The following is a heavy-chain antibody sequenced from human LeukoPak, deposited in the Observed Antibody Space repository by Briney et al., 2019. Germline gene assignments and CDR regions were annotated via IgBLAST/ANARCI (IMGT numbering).Heavy chain of an antibody. CDR3: ARVRAGYMDV. V-gene: IGHV1-8*03. J-gene: IGHJ6*03. D-gene: IGHD3-10*01. Sequence: ASVAVSCKASGYTFTSYDINRVRQATGQGLEWMGWMNPNSGNTGYAQKFQGRVTITRNTSISTAYMELSSLRSEDTAVYYCARVRAGYMDVWGKGTTVTVSS. CDR1: GYTFTSYD. CDR2: MNPNSGNT.